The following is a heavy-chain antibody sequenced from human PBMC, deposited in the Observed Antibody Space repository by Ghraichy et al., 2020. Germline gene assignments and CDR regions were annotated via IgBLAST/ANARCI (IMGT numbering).Heavy chain of an antibody. V-gene: IGHV4-59*01. CDR3: ARAKAYSSSSAVIFD. J-gene: IGHJ4*02. CDR1: GGSISSYY. CDR2: IYYSGST. Sequence: GSLRLSCTVSGGSISSYYWSWIRQPPGKGLEWIGYIYYSGSTNYNPSLKSRVTISVDTSKNQFSLKLSSVTAADTAVYYCARAKAYSSSSAVIFDWGQGTLVTVSS. D-gene: IGHD6-6*01.